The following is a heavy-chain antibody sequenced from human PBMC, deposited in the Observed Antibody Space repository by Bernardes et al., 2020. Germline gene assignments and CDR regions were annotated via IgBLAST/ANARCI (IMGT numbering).Heavy chain of an antibody. CDR2: IYVGDSEA. Sequence: GESLKISCQGSGNSFSNYYIGWVRQVPGKGLEWMGIIYVGDSEATYSPSFQGRVTISADKSINAAYLQWSRLKASDTAIYYCARPDYSTYSTSYNGAFDMWGQGTMVTVSS. D-gene: IGHD6-6*01. CDR3: ARPDYSTYSTSYNGAFDM. V-gene: IGHV5-51*01. J-gene: IGHJ3*02. CDR1: GNSFSNYY.